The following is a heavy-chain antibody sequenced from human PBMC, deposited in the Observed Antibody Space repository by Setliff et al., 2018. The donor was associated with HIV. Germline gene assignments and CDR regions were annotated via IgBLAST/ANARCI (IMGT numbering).Heavy chain of an antibody. Sequence: ASVKVSCKASGYTFTGYYMHWVRQAPGQGLEWMGWINPNSGGTNYAQKFQGRVTMTRETSISTAYMELSRLRSDDTAVYYCARGVGINYYYYYGMDVWGQGTTVTVSS. CDR2: INPNSGGT. D-gene: IGHD1-26*01. CDR1: GYTFTGYY. V-gene: IGHV1-2*02. J-gene: IGHJ6*02. CDR3: ARGVGINYYYYYGMDV.